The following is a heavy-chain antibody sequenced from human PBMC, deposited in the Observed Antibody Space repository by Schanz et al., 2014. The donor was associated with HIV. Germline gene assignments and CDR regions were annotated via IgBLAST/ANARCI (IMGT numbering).Heavy chain of an antibody. Sequence: QVQLVQSGAEVKKPGASVKVSCKASGYTFSDHYMHWVRQAPGQGLEWMGWINPNSGSTIYAQKFQGRVTMTRDASINTAYMEVSSLRSDDTAVYYCARAPYTSGWYGVDYWGQGTLVTVSS. V-gene: IGHV1-2*02. CDR3: ARAPYTSGWYGVDY. CDR2: INPNSGST. J-gene: IGHJ4*02. D-gene: IGHD6-19*01. CDR1: GYTFSDHY.